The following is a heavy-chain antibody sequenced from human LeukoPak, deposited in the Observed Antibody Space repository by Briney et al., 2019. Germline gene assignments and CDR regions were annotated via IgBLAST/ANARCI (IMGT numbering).Heavy chain of an antibody. Sequence: PGGSLRLSCAASGFTFSSYAMSWVRQPPGKGLEWIGYIYYSGSTNYNPSLKSRVTISVDTSKNQFSLKLSSVTAADTAVYYCASLTDYGDSINYFDYWGQETLVTVSS. J-gene: IGHJ4*02. CDR1: GFTFSSYA. D-gene: IGHD4-17*01. V-gene: IGHV4-59*01. CDR2: IYYSGST. CDR3: ASLTDYGDSINYFDY.